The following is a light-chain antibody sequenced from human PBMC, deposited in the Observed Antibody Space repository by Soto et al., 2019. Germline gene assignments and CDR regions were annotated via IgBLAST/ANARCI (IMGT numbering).Light chain of an antibody. CDR2: EVS. Sequence: QSVLTQPASVSGSPGQSITISCTGTSSDVGGYNYVSWYQQHPGKAPKLMIYEVSNRPSGVSNRFSGSMSDNTASLTISGLQAEDEADYYCSSYTSSSTQVFGTGTKLTVL. J-gene: IGLJ1*01. V-gene: IGLV2-14*01. CDR3: SSYTSSSTQV. CDR1: SSDVGGYNY.